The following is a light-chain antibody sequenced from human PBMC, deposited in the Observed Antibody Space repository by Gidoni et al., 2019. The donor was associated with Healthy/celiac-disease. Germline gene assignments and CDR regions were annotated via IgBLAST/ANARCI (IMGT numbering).Light chain of an antibody. V-gene: IGKV3-11*01. Sequence: IVLTQSPATLSLSPGERATLSCRASQSVSSYLAWYQQKPGQAPRLLIYDASNRATGIPARFSGSGSGTDFTLTSSSLEPEDCSVYYCQQRSNWPTFGQGTRLEIK. CDR3: QQRSNWPT. J-gene: IGKJ5*01. CDR2: DAS. CDR1: QSVSSY.